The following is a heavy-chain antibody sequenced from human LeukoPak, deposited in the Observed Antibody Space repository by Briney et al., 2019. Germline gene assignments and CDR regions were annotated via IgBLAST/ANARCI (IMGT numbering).Heavy chain of an antibody. Sequence: PSETLSLTCSVSGGSISSGDYYWSWIRQPPGKGLEWIGYIYYSENTYYNPSLKSRVTISVDTSKNQFSLKLSSVTAADTAVYYCAADRDGYNYWGQGTLVTVSS. V-gene: IGHV4-30-4*08. J-gene: IGHJ4*02. D-gene: IGHD5-24*01. CDR1: GGSISSGDYY. CDR3: AADRDGYNY. CDR2: IYYSENT.